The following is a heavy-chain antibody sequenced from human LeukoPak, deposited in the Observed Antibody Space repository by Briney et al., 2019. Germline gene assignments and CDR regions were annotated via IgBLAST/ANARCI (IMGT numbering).Heavy chain of an antibody. V-gene: IGHV3-23*01. CDR1: GFIFSSYA. Sequence: GGSLRLSCAASGFIFSSYAMSWVRQAPGKGLEWVSAISGSGVSTYYADSVKGRFTISRDNSKNTLYLQMNSLRAEDSAVYYCAKVSSTVTTYYYYYMDVWGKGTTVTVSS. D-gene: IGHD4-17*01. J-gene: IGHJ6*03. CDR2: ISGSGVST. CDR3: AKVSSTVTTYYYYYMDV.